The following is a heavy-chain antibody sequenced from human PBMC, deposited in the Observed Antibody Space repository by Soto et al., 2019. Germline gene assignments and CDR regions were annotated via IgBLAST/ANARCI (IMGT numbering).Heavy chain of an antibody. CDR2: IDPSDSYT. CDR3: AQALKPRGSMDV. Sequence: PGESLKISCKGSGYSFTSYWISWVRQMPGKGLEWMGRIDPSDSYTNYSPSFQGHVTISADKSISTAYLQWSSLKASDTAMYYCAQALKPRGSMDVWGQGTTVTVSS. CDR1: GYSFTSYW. J-gene: IGHJ6*02. V-gene: IGHV5-10-1*01.